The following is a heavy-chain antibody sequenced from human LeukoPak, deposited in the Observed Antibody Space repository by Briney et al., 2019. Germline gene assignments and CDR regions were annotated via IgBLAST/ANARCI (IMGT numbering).Heavy chain of an antibody. Sequence: ASVKVSCKASGGTFSSYAISWVRQAPGQGLEWMGGIIPIFGTANYAQKFQGRVTITADKSTSTAYMELSSLRSEDTAVYYCARDFRKSQYDSSGYLVYWGQGTLVTVSS. D-gene: IGHD3-22*01. V-gene: IGHV1-69*06. CDR1: GGTFSSYA. CDR2: IIPIFGTA. CDR3: ARDFRKSQYDSSGYLVY. J-gene: IGHJ4*02.